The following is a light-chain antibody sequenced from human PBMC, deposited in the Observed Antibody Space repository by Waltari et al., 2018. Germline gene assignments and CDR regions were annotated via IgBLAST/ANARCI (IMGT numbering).Light chain of an antibody. V-gene: IGKV1-33*01. CDR2: DAS. Sequence: DIQMTQSPSSLSASVGDRVTITCQASQDIRNYLKWYQHKPGKAPKLLIYDASTLEAGVPSRFSGSGSGTYFTFTISSLQPEDVATYYCQQHYNLPLTFGGGTKVEI. J-gene: IGKJ4*01. CDR1: QDIRNY. CDR3: QQHYNLPLT.